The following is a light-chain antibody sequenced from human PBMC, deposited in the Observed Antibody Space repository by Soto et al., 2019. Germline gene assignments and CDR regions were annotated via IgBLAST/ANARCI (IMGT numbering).Light chain of an antibody. CDR1: QGISSY. Sequence: QRTQSQYSLSASIGDRVTITCRASQGISSYLAWYQQKPGKAPKLLIYAASTLQSGVPLRFSGSGSGTSFTLTISSLQPEDFATYYCQQLLSYPITFGQGTRLEIK. CDR2: AAS. J-gene: IGKJ5*01. CDR3: QQLLSYPIT. V-gene: IGKV1-9*01.